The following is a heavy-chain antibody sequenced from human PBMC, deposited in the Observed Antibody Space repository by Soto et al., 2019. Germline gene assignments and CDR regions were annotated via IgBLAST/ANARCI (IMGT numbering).Heavy chain of an antibody. CDR3: ARGTMVRGAKWFDP. CDR1: GGSISSYY. Sequence: SETLSLTCTVSGGSISSYYWSWIRQPPGKGLEWIGYIYYSGSTNYNPSLKSRVTISVDTSKNQFSLKLSSVTAADTAVYYCARGTMVRGAKWFDPWGQGTLVTVSS. D-gene: IGHD3-10*01. V-gene: IGHV4-59*12. J-gene: IGHJ5*02. CDR2: IYYSGST.